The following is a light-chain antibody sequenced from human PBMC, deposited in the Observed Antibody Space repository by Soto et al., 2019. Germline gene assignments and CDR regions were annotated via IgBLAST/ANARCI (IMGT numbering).Light chain of an antibody. CDR1: QSVISS. Sequence: EIVVTQSPALLSVSPGERVTLSCRASQSVISSIAWYQQKLGQAPRLLIYGASTRATGIPARFGGSGSGTEFFLTISSLQSEDLAMYDCQHYNNWLGTFGGGTKVEIK. V-gene: IGKV3-15*01. CDR2: GAS. J-gene: IGKJ4*01. CDR3: QHYNNWLGT.